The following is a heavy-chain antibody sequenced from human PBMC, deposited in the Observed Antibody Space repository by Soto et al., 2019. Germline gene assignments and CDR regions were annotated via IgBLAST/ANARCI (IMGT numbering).Heavy chain of an antibody. D-gene: IGHD3-10*01. J-gene: IGHJ6*02. V-gene: IGHV3-33*01. CDR2: IWYDGSNK. CDR3: ARELWFGELTYYYYGMDV. Sequence: QVQLVESGGGVVQPGRSLRLSCAASGFTFSSYGMHWVRQAPGKGLEWVAVIWYDGSNKYYADSVKGRVTISRDNSKNTLYLQMNSLRAEETAVYYCARELWFGELTYYYYGMDVWGQGTTVTVSS. CDR1: GFTFSSYG.